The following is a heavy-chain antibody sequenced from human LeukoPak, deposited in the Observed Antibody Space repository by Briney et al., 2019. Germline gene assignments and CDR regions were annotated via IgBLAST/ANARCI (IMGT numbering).Heavy chain of an antibody. CDR3: ARDPGLVVPAVGFDY. CDR2: ISAYNGNT. J-gene: IGHJ4*02. Sequence: GASVTVSCKASGYTFTSYGISWVRQAPGQGLEWMGWISAYNGNTNYAQKLQGRVTMTTDTSTSTAYMELRSLRSDDTAVYYCARDPGLVVPAVGFDYWGQGTLVTVSS. CDR1: GYTFTSYG. V-gene: IGHV1-18*01. D-gene: IGHD2-2*01.